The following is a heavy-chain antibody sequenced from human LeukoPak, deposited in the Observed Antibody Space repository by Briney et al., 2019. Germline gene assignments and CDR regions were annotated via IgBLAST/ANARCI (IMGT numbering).Heavy chain of an antibody. CDR1: GYTFTSYY. CDR3: ARGPRITLIRGGQWYFYMDV. Sequence: GASVKVACKASGYTFTSYYLYWVRHAPGQRLEWMGIINPSGGSTNYAQKFQGRVTMTRDTSTSTVYMELSSLRSEDTAVYYCARGPRITLIRGGQWYFYMDVWGKGTTVTISS. CDR2: INPSGGST. J-gene: IGHJ6*03. V-gene: IGHV1-46*01. D-gene: IGHD3-10*01.